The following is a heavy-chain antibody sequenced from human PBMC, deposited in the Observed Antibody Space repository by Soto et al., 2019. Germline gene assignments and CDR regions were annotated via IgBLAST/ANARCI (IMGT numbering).Heavy chain of an antibody. CDR1: GGTFSSYA. J-gene: IGHJ6*02. CDR3: ARNSQWLALYYYYGMDV. V-gene: IGHV1-69*13. Sequence: GGPVKVSCKASGGTFSSYAISWVRQAPGQGLEWMGGIIPIFGTTNYAQKFQGRVTITADESTSTAYMELSSLRSEDTAVYYCARNSQWLALYYYYGMDVWGQGTTVTVSS. D-gene: IGHD6-19*01. CDR2: IIPIFGTT.